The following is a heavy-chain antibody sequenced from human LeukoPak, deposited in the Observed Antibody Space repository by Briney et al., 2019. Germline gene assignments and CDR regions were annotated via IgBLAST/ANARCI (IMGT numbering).Heavy chain of an antibody. CDR2: INQSGST. CDR1: GGTFSDYY. D-gene: IGHD4-17*01. CDR3: ARVYGDYFHY. J-gene: IGHJ4*02. Sequence: PSETLSLTCTVYGGTFSDYYWSWIRQPPGKGLEWIGEINQSGSTSYIPSLKSRVTISVDTSKILFSLKLNSVTAADTAVYYCARVYGDYFHYWGQGTLVTVSS. V-gene: IGHV4-34*01.